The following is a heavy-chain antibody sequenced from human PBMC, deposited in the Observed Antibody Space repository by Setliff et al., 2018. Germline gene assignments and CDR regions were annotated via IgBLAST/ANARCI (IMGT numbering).Heavy chain of an antibody. J-gene: IGHJ4*02. CDR1: GYTFAKYG. V-gene: IGHV1-18*01. CDR2: ISGYNGYT. D-gene: IGHD3-22*01. Sequence: ASVKVSCKAFGYTFAKYGTSWVRQAPGQGLEWMGWISGYNGYTVYAQKLQGRVTLTTDTSTGTAYMEVRSLRSDDTAQYYCVRGPGPRVVVAMPFDHWGQGALVTVSS. CDR3: VRGPGPRVVVAMPFDH.